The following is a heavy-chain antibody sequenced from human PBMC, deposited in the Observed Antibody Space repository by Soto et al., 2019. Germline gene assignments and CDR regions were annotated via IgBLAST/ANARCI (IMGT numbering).Heavy chain of an antibody. V-gene: IGHV3-15*01. Sequence: PGGSLRLSCAASGFTFTIAWMTWVRQAPGKGLEWVGRIKSKTSGETTDYAAPVKGRFTISRDDSKNTLFLQMNSLKTEDTGVYYCKTDGFSGIVGIWGQGTMVTVSS. D-gene: IGHD1-26*01. CDR2: IKSKTSGETT. CDR1: GFTFTIAW. CDR3: KTDGFSGIVGI. J-gene: IGHJ3*02.